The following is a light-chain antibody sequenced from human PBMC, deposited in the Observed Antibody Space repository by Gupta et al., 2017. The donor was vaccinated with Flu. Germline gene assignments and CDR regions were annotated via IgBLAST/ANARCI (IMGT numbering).Light chain of an antibody. V-gene: IGLV2-14*01. CDR3: CSNTSRSADV. Sequence: QSALTQPSSVSGSPGQSITISCTGTSSDVGGYNYVSWYQQPPGTAPTLMIDDVSNRPSGVSNRFSGTKSGTADSPTISGHEAEDEAEDYYCSNTSRSADVFGAGTKLTVL. CDR2: DVS. J-gene: IGLJ2*01. CDR1: SSDVGGYNY.